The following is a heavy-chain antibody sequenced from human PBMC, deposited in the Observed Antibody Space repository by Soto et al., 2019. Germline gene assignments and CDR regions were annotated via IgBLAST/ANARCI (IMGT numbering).Heavy chain of an antibody. CDR1: GFTFSSYG. D-gene: IGHD3-3*01. CDR3: ARYRFLEGSYYMDV. Sequence: GGSLRLSCAASGFTFSSYGMHWVRQAPGKGLEWVAVIWYDGSNKYYADSVKGRFTISRDNSKNTLYLQMNSLRAEDTAVYYCARYRFLEGSYYMDVWGKGTTVTVSS. V-gene: IGHV3-33*01. CDR2: IWYDGSNK. J-gene: IGHJ6*03.